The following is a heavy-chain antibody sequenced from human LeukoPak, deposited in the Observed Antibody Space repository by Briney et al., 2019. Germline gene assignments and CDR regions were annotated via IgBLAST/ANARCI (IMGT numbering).Heavy chain of an antibody. D-gene: IGHD5-24*01. CDR3: ARASWMATIFFDY. V-gene: IGHV4-34*01. CDR2: INHSGST. CDR1: GGSFSGYY. J-gene: IGHJ4*02. Sequence: KPSETLSLTCAVYGGSFSGYYWSWIRQPPGKGLEWIGEINHSGSTNYNPSLKSRVTISVDTSKNQFSLKLSSVTAADTAVYYCARASWMATIFFDYWGQGTLVTVSS.